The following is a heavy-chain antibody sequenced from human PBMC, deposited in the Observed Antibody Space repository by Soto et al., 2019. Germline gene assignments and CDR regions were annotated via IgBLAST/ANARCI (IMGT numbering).Heavy chain of an antibody. CDR1: GGSVTSGNYY. D-gene: IGHD2-21*02. CDR2: IYYSGST. CDR3: ARGPVVTPFVDY. J-gene: IGHJ4*02. V-gene: IGHV4-61*01. Sequence: PSETLSLTCTVSGGSVTSGNYYWSWIRQPPGKGLEWIGHIYYSGSTNYNPSLKSRVTISVDASKNQFSLKLSSVTAADTAIYYCARGPVVTPFVDYWGQGTLV.